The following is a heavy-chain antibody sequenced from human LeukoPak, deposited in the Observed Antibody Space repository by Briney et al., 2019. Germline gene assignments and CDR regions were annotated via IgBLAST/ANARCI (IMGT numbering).Heavy chain of an antibody. J-gene: IGHJ5*02. Sequence: GASVKVSCKASGHTFTGYYMHWVRQAPGQGLEWMGWINANSGDTNYAQKFQGRVTMTRDTSISTAYMELSRLRSDDTAVYYCARGMRIAVNWFDPWGQGTLVTVSS. V-gene: IGHV1-2*02. CDR2: INANSGDT. CDR3: ARGMRIAVNWFDP. CDR1: GHTFTGYY. D-gene: IGHD6-13*01.